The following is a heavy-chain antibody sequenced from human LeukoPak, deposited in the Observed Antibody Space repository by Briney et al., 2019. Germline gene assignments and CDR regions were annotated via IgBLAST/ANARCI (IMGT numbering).Heavy chain of an antibody. D-gene: IGHD6-19*01. CDR1: GGSISSYY. J-gene: IGHJ4*02. Sequence: PSETLSLTCTVSGGSISSYYWSWIRQPPGKGLEWIGYIYYSGSTNYNPSLESRVTISVDTSKNQFSLKLSSVTAADTAVYYCARAVAGKGSDYWGQGTLVTVSS. CDR2: IYYSGST. CDR3: ARAVAGKGSDY. V-gene: IGHV4-59*08.